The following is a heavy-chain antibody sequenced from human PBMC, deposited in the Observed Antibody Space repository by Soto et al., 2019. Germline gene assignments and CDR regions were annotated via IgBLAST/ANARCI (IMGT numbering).Heavy chain of an antibody. CDR3: ARGDATKIVVTTYYAMDV. V-gene: IGHV1-69*12. J-gene: IGHJ6*02. Sequence: QVQLVPSGAEVKKPGSSVKVSCKASGGSLSNYGISWVRQAPGQGLEWMGAIIPVFGTPNYAQKFQDRVTITADESTTTVYMEVRSLTSEDTAVYYCARGDATKIVVTTYYAMDVWGQGTTVTVSS. D-gene: IGHD3-22*01. CDR2: IIPVFGTP. CDR1: GGSLSNYG.